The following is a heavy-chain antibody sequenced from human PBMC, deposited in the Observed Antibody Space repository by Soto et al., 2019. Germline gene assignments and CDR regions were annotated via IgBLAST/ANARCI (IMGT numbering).Heavy chain of an antibody. Sequence: GASVKVSCKASGYTFTSYYMHWVRQAPGQGLEWMGIINPSGGSTSYAQKSQGRVTMTRDTSTSTVYMELSSLRSEDTAVYYCARDLGPSVAGTAGVGYYYYYYGMDVWGQGTIVTAP. CDR2: INPSGGST. J-gene: IGHJ6*02. CDR1: GYTFTSYY. D-gene: IGHD6-19*01. V-gene: IGHV1-46*01. CDR3: ARDLGPSVAGTAGVGYYYYYYGMDV.